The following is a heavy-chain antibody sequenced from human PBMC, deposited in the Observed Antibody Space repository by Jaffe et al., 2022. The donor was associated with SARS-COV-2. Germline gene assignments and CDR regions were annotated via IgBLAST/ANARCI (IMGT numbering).Heavy chain of an antibody. CDR3: ARTVYRQGDFDY. J-gene: IGHJ4*02. Sequence: QVQLQESGPGLVKPSGTLSLTCAVSGDSISSSYWWNWVRQPPGKGLEWIGEIYHSGSTKYNPSLKSRVTISVDKSKKQFSLKLSSVTAADTAVYYCARTVYRQGDFDYWGQGTLVTVSS. CDR2: IYHSGST. CDR1: GDSISSSYW. D-gene: IGHD1-26*01. V-gene: IGHV4-4*02.